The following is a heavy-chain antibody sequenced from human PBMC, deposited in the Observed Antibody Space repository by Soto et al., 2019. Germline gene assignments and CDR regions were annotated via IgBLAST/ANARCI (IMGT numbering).Heavy chain of an antibody. J-gene: IGHJ4*02. Sequence: PSETLSLTCTVSGGSISGYYWNWIRQPPGKGLEWIGSIYFSGSTNYNPSLKSRVTISVDTSKIHFSLKLSSVTAADTAVYYCARTLGVTNTPSHFDYWGQGVLVTVSS. V-gene: IGHV4-59*01. CDR1: GGSISGYY. D-gene: IGHD3-3*01. CDR2: IYFSGST. CDR3: ARTLGVTNTPSHFDY.